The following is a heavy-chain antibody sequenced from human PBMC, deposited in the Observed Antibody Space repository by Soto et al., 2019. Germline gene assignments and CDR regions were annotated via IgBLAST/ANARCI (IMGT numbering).Heavy chain of an antibody. CDR2: IRVYNGNA. J-gene: IGHJ4*02. CDR3: AQGRGAY. D-gene: IGHD3-10*01. V-gene: IGHV1-18*01. Sequence: QGQLVQSEPEVKKPGASVKVSCKVSGDTFSSNVITWVRQAPGQGLEWMGWIRVYNGNADYAQNLQGRVTMTTDTSTNTAYVELRSLRFDDTAVYYCAQGRGAYWGQGTLVTVTS. CDR1: GDTFSSNV.